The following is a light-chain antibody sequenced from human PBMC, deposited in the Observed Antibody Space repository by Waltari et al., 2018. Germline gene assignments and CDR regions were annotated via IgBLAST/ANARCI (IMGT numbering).Light chain of an antibody. CDR3: QQYYSTPRT. CDR2: WAS. CDR1: QSVLYSSNNKNY. Sequence: DIVMTQSPDSLAVSLGERDTINCKSSQSVLYSSNNKNYLAWYQQKPGQPPKRLIYWASTRESGVPDRFSGSGSGTDFTLTISSLQAEDVAVYYCQQYYSTPRTFGPGTKVDIK. J-gene: IGKJ3*01. V-gene: IGKV4-1*01.